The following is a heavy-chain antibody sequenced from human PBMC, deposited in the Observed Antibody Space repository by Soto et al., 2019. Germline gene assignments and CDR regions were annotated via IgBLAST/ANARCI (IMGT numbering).Heavy chain of an antibody. J-gene: IGHJ4*02. CDR1: GGSLSPYY. Sequence: SETLSLTCTVSGGSLSPYYWSWIRQPPGKGLEWIGYIYFGGTTKYNPSLKSRVSMSVDTSKNQFSLKLTSVTAADTAVYYCARLGGFFQALDSWGQGTLVNVSS. V-gene: IGHV4-59*08. D-gene: IGHD2-15*01. CDR3: ARLGGFFQALDS. CDR2: IYFGGTT.